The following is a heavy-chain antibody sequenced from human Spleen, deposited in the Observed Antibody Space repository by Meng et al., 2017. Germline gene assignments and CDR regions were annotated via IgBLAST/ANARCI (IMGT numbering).Heavy chain of an antibody. CDR2: INGVFGTT. CDR1: GGIFSNYV. CDR3: ARKAGNCGRTTCYSLDY. J-gene: IGHJ4*02. V-gene: IGHV1-69*05. D-gene: IGHD2-2*01. Sequence: SVKVSCKAPGGIFSNYVIGWVRQAPGQGLEWMGGINGVFGTTNYAQKFQGRVTITTDESTSTVYMELTRLTSEDTAVYFCARKAGNCGRTTCYSLDYWGQGTLVTVSS.